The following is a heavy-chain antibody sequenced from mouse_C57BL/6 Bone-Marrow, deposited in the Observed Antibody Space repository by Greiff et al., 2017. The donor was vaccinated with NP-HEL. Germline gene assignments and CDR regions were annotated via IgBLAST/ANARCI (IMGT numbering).Heavy chain of an antibody. D-gene: IGHD2-3*01. V-gene: IGHV1-55*01. CDR1: GYTFTSYW. J-gene: IGHJ2*01. CDR3: ARSPRWLPYYFDD. Sequence: VQLQQPGAELVKPGASVKMSCKASGYTFTSYWITWVKQRPGQGLEWIGDIYPGSGSTNYNEKFKSKATQTVDISPSTAYMQLSSLTSQDYAVYYCARSPRWLPYYFDDGGRGTTHTVSS. CDR2: IYPGSGST.